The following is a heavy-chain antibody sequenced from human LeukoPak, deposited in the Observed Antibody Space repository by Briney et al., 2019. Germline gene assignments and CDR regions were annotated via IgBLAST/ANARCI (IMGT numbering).Heavy chain of an antibody. CDR1: GYTFTSYG. J-gene: IGHJ3*02. D-gene: IGHD1-26*01. Sequence: GASVKVSCKASGYTFTSYGINWVRQATGQGLEWMGWMNPNSGNTGYAQKFQGRVTMTRNTSISTAYMELSSLRSEDTAVYYCAREGGSYYRDAFDIWGQGTMVTVSS. CDR2: MNPNSGNT. V-gene: IGHV1-8*02. CDR3: AREGGSYYRDAFDI.